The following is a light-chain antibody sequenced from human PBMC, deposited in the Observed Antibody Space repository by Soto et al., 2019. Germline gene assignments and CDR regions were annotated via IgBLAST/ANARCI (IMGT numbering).Light chain of an antibody. J-gene: IGKJ4*01. CDR2: GAS. Sequence: EIVLTQSPGTLSLSPGERATLSCRASQSVSSSFLAWYQQKPGQAPRLLIYGASSRATGIPERFSGSGSGTEFTLTISRLEPEDVEVYYCQQYGSSPLTFGGGTQVEIK. CDR3: QQYGSSPLT. CDR1: QSVSSSF. V-gene: IGKV3-20*01.